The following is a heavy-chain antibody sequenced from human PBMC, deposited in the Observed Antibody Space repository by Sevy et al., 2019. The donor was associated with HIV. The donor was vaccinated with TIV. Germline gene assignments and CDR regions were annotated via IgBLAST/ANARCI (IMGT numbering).Heavy chain of an antibody. CDR2: IKSETDGGTT. J-gene: IGHJ4*02. CDR1: GFTFSNAW. CDR3: TTDGGGYNYGYSFDY. Sequence: GGSLRLSCAASGFTFSNAWMNWVRQAPGKGLEWVGRIKSETDGGTTDYAAPVKGRFTISRDDSKNTLYLQMNSLKTEDTAVYYCTTDGGGYNYGYSFDYWGQGTLVTVSS. V-gene: IGHV3-15*07. D-gene: IGHD5-18*01.